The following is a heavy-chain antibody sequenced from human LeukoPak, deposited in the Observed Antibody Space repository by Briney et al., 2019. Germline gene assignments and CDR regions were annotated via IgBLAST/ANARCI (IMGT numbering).Heavy chain of an antibody. CDR2: ISWNSGSI. J-gene: IGHJ6*02. D-gene: IGHD3-10*01. CDR1: GFTFDDYA. Sequence: GGSLRLSSAASGFTFDDYAMHWVRQAPGKGLEWVSGISWNSGSIGYADSVKGRFTISRDNAKNSLYLQMNSLRAEDTALYYCAREYYYGSGSYYTLGYYYYGMDVWGQGTTVTVSS. V-gene: IGHV3-9*01. CDR3: AREYYYGSGSYYTLGYYYYGMDV.